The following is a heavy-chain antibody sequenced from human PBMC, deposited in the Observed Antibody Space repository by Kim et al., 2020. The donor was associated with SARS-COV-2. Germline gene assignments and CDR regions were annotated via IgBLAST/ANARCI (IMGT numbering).Heavy chain of an antibody. Sequence: GGSLRLSCAASGFTVSSNYMNWVRQAPGKGLEWVSVIYTGGSTYYADSVKGRFTISRDNSKNTLYLQMNSLRAEDTAVYYCARVRLGMATIDFWGQGTLVTVSS. V-gene: IGHV3-66*02. CDR2: IYTGGST. J-gene: IGHJ4*02. D-gene: IGHD5-12*01. CDR3: ARVRLGMATIDF. CDR1: GFTVSSNY.